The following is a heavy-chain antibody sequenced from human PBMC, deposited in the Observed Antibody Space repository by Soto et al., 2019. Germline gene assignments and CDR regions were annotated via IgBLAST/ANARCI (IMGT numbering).Heavy chain of an antibody. J-gene: IGHJ6*03. CDR2: TYYRSKWYN. CDR1: GDSVSSNSAA. D-gene: IGHD6-6*01. CDR3: ARIAARPDPYYCYCKDV. Sequence: SQTLSLTCAISGDSVSSNSAAWNWIRQSPSRGLEWLGRTYYRSKWYNDYAVSVKSRITINPDTSKNQFSLQLNAVTPEDTAVYYCARIAARPDPYYCYCKDVWGKGTTVTVSS. V-gene: IGHV6-1*01.